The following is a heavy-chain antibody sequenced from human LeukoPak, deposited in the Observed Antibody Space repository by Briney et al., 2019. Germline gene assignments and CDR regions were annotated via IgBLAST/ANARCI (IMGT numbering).Heavy chain of an antibody. CDR2: ISSSGGGT. J-gene: IGHJ4*02. V-gene: IGHV3-23*01. CDR3: ARERGSYGYFDY. Sequence: GGSLRLSCAASGFIFSSYAVCWVRQAPGKGLEWVSAISSSGGGTYYADSVKGRFTISRDNSKNTLYLQMNSLRAEDTAVYYCARERGSYGYFDYWGQGTLVTVSS. CDR1: GFIFSSYA. D-gene: IGHD5-18*01.